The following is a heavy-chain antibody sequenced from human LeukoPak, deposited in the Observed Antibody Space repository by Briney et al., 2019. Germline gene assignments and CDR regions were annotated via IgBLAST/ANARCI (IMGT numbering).Heavy chain of an antibody. J-gene: IGHJ5*02. V-gene: IGHV3-48*01. D-gene: IGHD2-2*01. Sequence: GGSLRLSXAASGFTFSSYSMNWVRQAPGKGLEWVSYISSSSSTIYYADSVKGRFTISRDNAKNSLYLQMNSLRAEDTAVYYCASLVVPAAANWFDPWGQGTLVTVSS. CDR2: ISSSSSTI. CDR3: ASLVVPAAANWFDP. CDR1: GFTFSSYS.